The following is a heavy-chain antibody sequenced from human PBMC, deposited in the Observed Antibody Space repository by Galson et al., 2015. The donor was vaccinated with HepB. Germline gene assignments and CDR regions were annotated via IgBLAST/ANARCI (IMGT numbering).Heavy chain of an antibody. D-gene: IGHD2-2*01. CDR3: ASRPRTGATCYLAS. Sequence: SLRLSCAASGFTFNNYWLHWVRQAPGKGLVWVSRIDNDGTGTDYGDSVKGRFTISRDNAKNTLYLVMSSLRADATAVYLCASRPRTGATCYLASWAQGTLGTVSS. V-gene: IGHV3-74*01. CDR1: GFTFNNYW. CDR2: IDNDGTGT. J-gene: IGHJ5*02.